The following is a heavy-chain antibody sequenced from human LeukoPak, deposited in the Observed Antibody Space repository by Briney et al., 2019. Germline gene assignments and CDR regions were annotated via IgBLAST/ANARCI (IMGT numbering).Heavy chain of an antibody. V-gene: IGHV5-51*03. CDR1: GYSFTTYY. D-gene: IGHD5-24*01. CDR2: IYPGDSDT. Sequence: GESPQISCTGSGYSFTTYYIGWVRQMPGKGLEWMGIIYPGDSDTRYSPSFQGLVTFSADRSIRTVYLHWSSLKASDSAMYYCARARTDGYNVDAFDVWGQRTMAADSS. CDR3: ARARTDGYNVDAFDV. J-gene: IGHJ3*01.